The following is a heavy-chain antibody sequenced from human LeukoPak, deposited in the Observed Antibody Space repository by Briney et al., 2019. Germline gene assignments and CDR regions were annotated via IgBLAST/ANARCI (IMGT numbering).Heavy chain of an antibody. V-gene: IGHV3-48*03. CDR2: ISSSGSTI. D-gene: IGHD6-6*01. CDR3: ASRSSIAARGDAFDI. J-gene: IGHJ3*02. Sequence: PGGSLRLSCAASGFTFSSYEMNWVRQAPGKGLEWVSYISSSGSTIYYADSVKGRFTISRDNAKNSLYLQMNSLRAEDTAVYYCASRSSIAARGDAFDIWGQGTMVTVSS. CDR1: GFTFSSYE.